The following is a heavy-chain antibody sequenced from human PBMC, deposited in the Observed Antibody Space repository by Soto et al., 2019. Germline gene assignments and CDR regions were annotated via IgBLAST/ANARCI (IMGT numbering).Heavy chain of an antibody. CDR2: IYYSGST. V-gene: IGHV4-39*01. D-gene: IGHD3-9*01. CDR3: AGRGTGIGPHYSGLDV. Sequence: QVLLQESGPGLVKASETLSLACTVSGDSVSSDIYYWDWIRQPPGRGLEWLGTIYYSGSTNYNPSLESRVTISIDTSKNQFSLELPSVTAADMAFYYCAGRGTGIGPHYSGLDVWGQGTAVTVSS. J-gene: IGHJ6*02. CDR1: GDSVSSDIYY.